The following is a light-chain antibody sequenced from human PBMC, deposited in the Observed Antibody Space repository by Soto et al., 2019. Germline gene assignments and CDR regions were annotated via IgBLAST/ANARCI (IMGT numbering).Light chain of an antibody. J-gene: IGKJ1*01. Sequence: DMQMTQSLPSVCPSVGDRFTITCRASQSTSSWLAWYQPKPAKAPKLLIYAASSLQSGVPSRFSGSGAGTDFTLTISSLLPDDFATYYCQQHTTDILWTFGQGTKVDI. CDR2: AAS. CDR1: QSTSSW. CDR3: QQHTTDILWT. V-gene: IGKV1-12*01.